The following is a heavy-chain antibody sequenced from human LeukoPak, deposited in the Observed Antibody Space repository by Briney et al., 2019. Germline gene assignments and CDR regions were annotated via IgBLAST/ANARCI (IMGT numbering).Heavy chain of an antibody. CDR3: ATTPALAVAGTLDPKE. D-gene: IGHD6-19*01. V-gene: IGHV4-39*01. Sequence: KRSETLSLTCTVSGGSISSSSYYWGWIRQSPGKGLEWIGSIFYSGSTYYNPSLKSRVTITIDTDENQFSLKVSSVPAADPAVYYCATTPALAVAGTLDPKEWGQGTLVTVSS. CDR2: IFYSGST. CDR1: GGSISSSSYY. J-gene: IGHJ4*02.